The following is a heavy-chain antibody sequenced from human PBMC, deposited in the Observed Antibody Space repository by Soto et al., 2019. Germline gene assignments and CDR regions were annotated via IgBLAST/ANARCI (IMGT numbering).Heavy chain of an antibody. J-gene: IGHJ4*02. CDR2: ISNDETNK. CDR3: ASWDGRITTAFFSGPFDF. Sequence: PWGSLRLSCAASGVAFCDYGMHWVRQAPGKGLEWVAVISNDETNKYYAGSVKGRFTISRDNTKNTLYLQMNSLRPEDTSVYYCASWDGRITTAFFSGPFDFWGQGTLVTVSS. V-gene: IGHV3-30*03. D-gene: IGHD3-10*01. CDR1: GVAFCDYG.